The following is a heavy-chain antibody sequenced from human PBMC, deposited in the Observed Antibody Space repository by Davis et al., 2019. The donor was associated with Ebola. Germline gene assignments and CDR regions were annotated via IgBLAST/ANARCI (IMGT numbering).Heavy chain of an antibody. V-gene: IGHV3-23*01. Sequence: PGGSLRLSCAASGFTFSNYDMGWVRQVPGKGLEWVSGVYSAGSTYYADSVKGRFTISRDNSKNTLYLQMNSLRAEDTATYYCARYCSRTDCSYFDCWGQGTLVTVSS. CDR2: VYSAGST. CDR1: GFTFSNYD. D-gene: IGHD2-15*01. J-gene: IGHJ4*02. CDR3: ARYCSRTDCSYFDC.